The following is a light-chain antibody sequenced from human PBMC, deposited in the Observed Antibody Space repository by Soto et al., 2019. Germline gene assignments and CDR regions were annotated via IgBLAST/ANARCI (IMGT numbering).Light chain of an antibody. Sequence: EIVLTQSPATLSLSPGERATLSCRASQSVSSYLAWYQQKPGQAPRLLIYDASNRATGIPARFSGSGSGTDFTLTISSLEPEDFAVYYCQQYNNWPLMYTFGQGTKLEIK. CDR3: QQYNNWPLMYT. CDR2: DAS. J-gene: IGKJ2*01. CDR1: QSVSSY. V-gene: IGKV3-11*01.